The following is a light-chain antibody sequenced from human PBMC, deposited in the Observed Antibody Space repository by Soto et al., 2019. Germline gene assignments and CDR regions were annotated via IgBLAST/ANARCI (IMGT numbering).Light chain of an antibody. Sequence: EIVMTQSPVTLSVSPGERATLYCKASQRISSNLAGYQQKPGQPPRLLIYGASTRATGTPARFSGSGSGTEFTLTISGLQSEDFALYYCQQYNIWPPYSFGQGTKVDIK. CDR2: GAS. CDR3: QQYNIWPPYS. V-gene: IGKV3-15*01. CDR1: QRISSN. J-gene: IGKJ2*03.